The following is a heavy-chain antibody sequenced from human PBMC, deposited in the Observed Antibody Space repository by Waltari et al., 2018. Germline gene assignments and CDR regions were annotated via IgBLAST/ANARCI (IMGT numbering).Heavy chain of an antibody. CDR3: ATDRGGYPGMDV. D-gene: IGHD5-12*01. Sequence: QVLLAHSGAEVKMPGASVRVSCSGNTLSGYFLHLVRQSPGQGLEWMGWINFNTGGTLYAQKFQGRVTMTRDTSIATAYMELSGLRYDDTAVYYRATDRGGYPGMDVWGQGTTVTVSS. CDR1: GNTLSGYF. J-gene: IGHJ6*02. CDR2: INFNTGGT. V-gene: IGHV1-2*02.